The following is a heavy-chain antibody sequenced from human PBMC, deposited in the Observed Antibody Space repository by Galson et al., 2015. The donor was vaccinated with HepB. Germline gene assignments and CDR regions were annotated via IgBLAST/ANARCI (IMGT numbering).Heavy chain of an antibody. CDR3: ARDAGTNINYNYFDY. CDR2: IKQDGSEV. J-gene: IGHJ4*02. D-gene: IGHD1-7*01. Sequence: SLRLSCAVSGFTFSSHRMSWVRQAPGKGLEWVAHIKQDGSEVYYVDFVKGRFTISRDNAKDSLYLQMNSLRAEDTAVYYCARDAGTNINYNYFDYWGQGTLVIVSS. CDR1: GFTFSSHR. V-gene: IGHV3-7*01.